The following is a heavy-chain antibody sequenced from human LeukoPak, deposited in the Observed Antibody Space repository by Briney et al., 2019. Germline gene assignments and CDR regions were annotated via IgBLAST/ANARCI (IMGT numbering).Heavy chain of an antibody. CDR2: IYYSGST. CDR3: ARHGRTTVTARDAFDI. D-gene: IGHD4-17*01. CDR1: GGSISSYY. V-gene: IGHV4-59*08. J-gene: IGHJ3*02. Sequence: PSETLSLTCTVSGGSISSYYWGWIRQPPGKGLEWIGYIYYSGSTNYNPSLKSRVTISVDTSKNQFSLKLSSVTAADTAVYYCARHGRTTVTARDAFDIWGQGTMVTVSS.